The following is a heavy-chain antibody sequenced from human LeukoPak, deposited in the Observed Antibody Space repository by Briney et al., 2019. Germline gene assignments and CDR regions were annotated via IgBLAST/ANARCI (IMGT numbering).Heavy chain of an antibody. D-gene: IGHD1-26*01. CDR1: GGSISSSSYY. CDR2: IYYSGST. J-gene: IGHJ4*02. V-gene: IGHV4-39*01. CDR3: AKSGGYGLIDY. Sequence: SETLSLTCTVSGGSISSSSYYWGWIRQPPGKGLEWIGSIYYSGSTYYNASLESRVTISVDTSKNEFSLRLNSVTAADTAMYYCAKSGGYGLIDYWGQGTLVTVSS.